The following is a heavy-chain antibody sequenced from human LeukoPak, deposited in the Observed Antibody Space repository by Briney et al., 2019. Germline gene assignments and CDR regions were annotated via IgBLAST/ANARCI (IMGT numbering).Heavy chain of an antibody. V-gene: IGHV3-53*01. CDR1: GFTVSSNY. CDR2: IYSGGST. Sequence: GGSLRLSRAASGFTVSSNYMSWVRQAPGKGLEWVSVIYSGGSTYYADSVKGRFTISRDNSKNTLYLQMNSLRAEDTAVYYCARTQADYGDLNWFDPWGQGTLVTVSS. J-gene: IGHJ5*02. D-gene: IGHD4-17*01. CDR3: ARTQADYGDLNWFDP.